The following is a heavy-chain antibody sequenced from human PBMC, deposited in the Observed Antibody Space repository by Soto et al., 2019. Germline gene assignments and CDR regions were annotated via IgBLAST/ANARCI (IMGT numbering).Heavy chain of an antibody. CDR1: GYTFSSNY. V-gene: IGHV1-46*01. D-gene: IGHD4-17*01. CDR3: ARAVTTSARYVSDDDVFDI. CDR2: INTRGGST. J-gene: IGHJ3*02. Sequence: ASVKVSCKASGYTFSSNYIHWVRQAPGQGLEWMGVINTRGGSTSYSQNLQGRVTMTRDTSTSTVYMELSSLRSEDTAVYYCARAVTTSARYVSDDDVFDICGQGSTVIVSS.